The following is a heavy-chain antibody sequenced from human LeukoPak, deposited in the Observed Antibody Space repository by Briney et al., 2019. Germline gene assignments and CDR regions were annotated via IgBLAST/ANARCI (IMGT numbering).Heavy chain of an antibody. CDR3: AREYYYGSGSYRLFDY. V-gene: IGHV2-70*11. J-gene: IGHJ4*02. CDR2: IDWDDDK. CDR1: GFSLSTSGMY. Sequence: SGPALAKPTQTLTLTCTFSGFSLSTSGMYVSWIRQPPGKALEWLARIDWDDDKYYSTSLKTRLTISKDTSKNQVVLTMTNIDPVDTATYYCAREYYYGSGSYRLFDYWGQGTLVTVSS. D-gene: IGHD3-10*01.